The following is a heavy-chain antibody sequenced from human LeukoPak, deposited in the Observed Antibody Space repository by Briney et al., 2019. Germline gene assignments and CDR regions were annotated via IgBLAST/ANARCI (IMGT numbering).Heavy chain of an antibody. D-gene: IGHD1-26*01. CDR2: INPNSGGT. V-gene: IGHV1-2*02. CDR1: GYTFTGYY. Sequence: ASVKVSCKASGYTFTGYYMHWVRQAPGQELEWMGWINPNSGGTNYAQKLQGRVTMTTDTSTSTAYMELRSLRSDDTAVYYCARGIGSYGDDFDYWGQGTLVTVSS. CDR3: ARGIGSYGDDFDY. J-gene: IGHJ4*02.